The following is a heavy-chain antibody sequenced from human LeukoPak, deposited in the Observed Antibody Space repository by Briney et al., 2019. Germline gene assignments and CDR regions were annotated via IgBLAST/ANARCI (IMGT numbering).Heavy chain of an antibody. CDR2: ISAYNGNT. D-gene: IGHD3-22*01. CDR1: GYTFTSYG. J-gene: IGHJ3*02. Sequence: ASVKVSCKASGYTFTSYGISWVRQAPGQGLEWMGWISAYNGNTNYAQKLQGRVTMTTDTSTSTAYMELRSLRSDDTAVYYCARVYYYDSSGYYFDAFDIWGQGTMVTVSS. V-gene: IGHV1-18*01. CDR3: ARVYYYDSSGYYFDAFDI.